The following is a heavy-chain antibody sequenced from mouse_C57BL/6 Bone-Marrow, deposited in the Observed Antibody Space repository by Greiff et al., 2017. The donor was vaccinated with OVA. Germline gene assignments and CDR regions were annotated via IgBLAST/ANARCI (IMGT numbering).Heavy chain of an antibody. J-gene: IGHJ3*01. D-gene: IGHD4-1*01. V-gene: IGHV5-4*01. CDR1: GFTFSSYA. Sequence: EVMLVESGGGLVKPGGSLKLSCAASGFTFSSYAMSWVRQTPEKRLEWVATISDGGSYTYYPDNVKGRFTISRDNAKNNLYLQMSHLTSEDTAMYYCARDRYGTGTAWFAYWGQGTLVTVSA. CDR2: ISDGGSYT. CDR3: ARDRYGTGTAWFAY.